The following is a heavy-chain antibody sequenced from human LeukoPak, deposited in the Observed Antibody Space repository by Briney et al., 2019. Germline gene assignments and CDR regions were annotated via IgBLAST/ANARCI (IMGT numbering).Heavy chain of an antibody. D-gene: IGHD3-22*01. CDR1: GGSISSHY. V-gene: IGHV4-59*11. CDR2: IYYSGST. Sequence: PSETLSLTCTVPGGSISSHYWSWIRQPPGKGLEWIGYIYYSGSTNYNPSLKSRVTISVDTSKNQFSLKLSSVTAADTAVYYCARTPYYDSFDAFDIWGQGTMVTVSS. J-gene: IGHJ3*02. CDR3: ARTPYYDSFDAFDI.